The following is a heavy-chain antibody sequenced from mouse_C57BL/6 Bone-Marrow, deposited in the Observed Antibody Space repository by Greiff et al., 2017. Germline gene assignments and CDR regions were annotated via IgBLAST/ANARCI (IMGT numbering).Heavy chain of an antibody. D-gene: IGHD2-2*01. J-gene: IGHJ4*01. Sequence: QVQLKESGAELARPGASVKLSCKASGYTFTSSGISWVKQRTGQGLEWIGEIYPRSGNTYYNEKFKGKATLTADKSSSTAYMELRSLTSEDSAVYFCARWGYYDAMDYWGQGTSVTVSS. CDR1: GYTFTSSG. CDR2: IYPRSGNT. V-gene: IGHV1-81*01. CDR3: ARWGYYDAMDY.